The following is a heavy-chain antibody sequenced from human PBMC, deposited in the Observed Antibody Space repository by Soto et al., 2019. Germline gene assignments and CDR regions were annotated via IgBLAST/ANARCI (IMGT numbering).Heavy chain of an antibody. CDR2: IYSGATT. CDR3: ARLGTYYDSWSGIYGLDV. J-gene: IGHJ6*02. CDR1: GFTVSSNY. D-gene: IGHD3-3*01. V-gene: IGHV3-53*01. Sequence: PGGSLRLSCAASGFTVSSNYISWVRQAPGKGLEWVSGIYSGATTSYADSVKGRFTISRDNSENTVSLQMNSLRVEDTAVYYCARLGTYYDSWSGIYGLDVWGQGTTVTVSS.